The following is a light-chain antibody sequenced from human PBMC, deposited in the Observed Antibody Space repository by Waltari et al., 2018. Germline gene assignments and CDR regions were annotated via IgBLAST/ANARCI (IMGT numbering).Light chain of an antibody. J-gene: IGKJ1*01. Sequence: DIQITQSPSTLSASVGDRVTITCLASQSISSWLAWYQQKPGKAPKLLIYKAFRLESGVPSRFSGSGSGTEFTLPLRSLQPDDFATYYCQQYNCYFWTFGQGTKVEIK. CDR2: KAF. CDR1: QSISSW. CDR3: QQYNCYFWT. V-gene: IGKV1-5*03.